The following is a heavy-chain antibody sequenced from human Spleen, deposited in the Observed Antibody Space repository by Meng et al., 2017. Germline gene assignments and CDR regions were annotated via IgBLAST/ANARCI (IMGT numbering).Heavy chain of an antibody. Sequence: QGQLQQWDAGLLRPSETLSLTCAVYGGSFSGYYWSWIRQPPGKGLEWIGDINHSGSTNYNPSLKSRVTISVDTSNNHFSLKLNSVTAADTAVYYCARGPTTMAHDFDYWGQGTLVTVSS. CDR1: GGSFSGYY. CDR2: INHSGST. J-gene: IGHJ4*02. D-gene: IGHD4-11*01. V-gene: IGHV4-34*01. CDR3: ARGPTTMAHDFDY.